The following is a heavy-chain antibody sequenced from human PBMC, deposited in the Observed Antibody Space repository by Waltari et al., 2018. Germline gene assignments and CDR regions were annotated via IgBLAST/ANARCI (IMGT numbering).Heavy chain of an antibody. Sequence: QLQLQESGPGLVKSSETLSLTCTVTGDTVHLYYWSWVRQSSGKTFEWLGYISYSEGPQYNPAVQSRLTLSLDTSKNHFFLSLRAVTAADTGLYFCVRGGGFRWFDVWGHGTLVSVPS. J-gene: IGHJ2*01. CDR3: VRGGGFRWFDV. D-gene: IGHD2-15*01. CDR2: ISYSEGP. CDR1: GDTVHLYY. V-gene: IGHV4-59*02.